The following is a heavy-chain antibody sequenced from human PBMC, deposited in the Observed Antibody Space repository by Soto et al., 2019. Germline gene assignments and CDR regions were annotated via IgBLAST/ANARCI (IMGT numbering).Heavy chain of an antibody. D-gene: IGHD6-19*01. Sequence: QVQLVQSGAEEKRPGASVKVSCKASGYTFTTYAMHWVRQAPGQRLEWMGWINAGNGNTKYSQKFQGRVTITRDTSASTAYMALSSLRSEDTAVYYCAGSPPHSCDWFDPWGQGTLVTVSS. J-gene: IGHJ5*02. CDR2: INAGNGNT. V-gene: IGHV1-3*05. CDR3: AGSPPHSCDWFDP. CDR1: GYTFTTYA.